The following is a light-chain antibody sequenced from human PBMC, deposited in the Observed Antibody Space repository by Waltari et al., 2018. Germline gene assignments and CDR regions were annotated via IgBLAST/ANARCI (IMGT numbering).Light chain of an antibody. Sequence: QSPLPQPASVSGSPGQSTTISSPAASDAIASFDYLSWYQQHPGKAPKLIIYDVTTRPSGVSSRFSGSKSANTASLTISGLQAEDEADYFCSSYTGSNSFVFGSGTMITVL. CDR1: SDAIASFDY. CDR2: DVT. J-gene: IGLJ1*01. CDR3: SSYTGSNSFV. V-gene: IGLV2-14*03.